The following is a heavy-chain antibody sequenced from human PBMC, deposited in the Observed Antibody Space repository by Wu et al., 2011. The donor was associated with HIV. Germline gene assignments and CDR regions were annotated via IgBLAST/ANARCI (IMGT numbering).Heavy chain of an antibody. V-gene: IGHV1-18*01. J-gene: IGHJ6*03. CDR3: ARGGTYYFLNI. CDR1: RNSLTSHG. D-gene: IGHD3/OR15-3a*01. Sequence: QVQLVQSGAEVKKPGASVKVSCKTSRNSLTSHGISWVRQAPGQGLQWMGWISAYNGDTNYAQKFQGRVTMTIDTFTATAYMELRSLRSDDTAVYYCARGGTYYFLNIWGEGTTVTVSS. CDR2: ISAYNGDT.